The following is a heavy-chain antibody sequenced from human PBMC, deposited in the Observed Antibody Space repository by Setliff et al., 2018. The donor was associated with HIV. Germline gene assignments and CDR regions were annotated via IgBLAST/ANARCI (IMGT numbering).Heavy chain of an antibody. D-gene: IGHD4-4*01. J-gene: IGHJ6*02. CDR3: SRDSGDDYSDYYYYGMDV. V-gene: IGHV1-3*01. CDR1: GYTFTNYA. CDR2: INAGNGDT. Sequence: ASEKVSCKASGYTFTNYAMHWVRQAPGHRLEWMGWINAGNGDTKYSQKFQGRVTFTWDTSASTAYMELSSLRSEGTALYYCSRDSGDDYSDYYYYGMDVWGQGTTVTVSS.